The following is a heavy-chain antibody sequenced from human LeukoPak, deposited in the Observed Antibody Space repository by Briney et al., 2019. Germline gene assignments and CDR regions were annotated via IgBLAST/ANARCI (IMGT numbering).Heavy chain of an antibody. D-gene: IGHD3-22*01. CDR1: GYTFTGYY. Sequence: GASVKVSCKASGYTFTGYYMHWVRQAPGQGLEWMGWINPNSGGTNYAQKFQGRVTMTRDTSISTAYMELSRLRSDDTAVYYCARYDSSGYYYVSNAFDIWGQGTMVTVSS. CDR3: ARYDSSGYYYVSNAFDI. J-gene: IGHJ3*02. V-gene: IGHV1-2*02. CDR2: INPNSGGT.